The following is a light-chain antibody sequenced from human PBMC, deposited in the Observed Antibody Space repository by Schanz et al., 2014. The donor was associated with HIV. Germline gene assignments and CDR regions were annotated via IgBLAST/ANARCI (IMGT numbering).Light chain of an antibody. CDR3: CSYTTTSTYV. J-gene: IGLJ1*01. CDR2: EVT. Sequence: QSALTQPASVSGSPGQSITISCTGTSSDVGKYGLVSWYQQHPGQVPKLIIYEVTRRPSGVSDRFSASKSGNTASLTISGLQAEDEVDYYCCSYTTTSTYVFGAGTKLTVL. CDR1: SSDVGKYGL. V-gene: IGLV2-14*02.